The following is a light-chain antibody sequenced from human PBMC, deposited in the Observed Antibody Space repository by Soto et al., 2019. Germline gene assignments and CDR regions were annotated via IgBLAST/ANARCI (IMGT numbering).Light chain of an antibody. CDR2: YAS. V-gene: IGKV4-1*01. CDR1: QSVLYSPNSKNY. CDR3: QQYYNAPLT. Sequence: DIEMTQSPDSLAVSLGERATINCKSSQSVLYSPNSKNYLAWYQQRPGQPPKLLIYYASIRESGVPDRFSGSGSGTEFTLTINGLQAEDVAVYYCQQYYNAPLTFGPGTKVEI. J-gene: IGKJ3*01.